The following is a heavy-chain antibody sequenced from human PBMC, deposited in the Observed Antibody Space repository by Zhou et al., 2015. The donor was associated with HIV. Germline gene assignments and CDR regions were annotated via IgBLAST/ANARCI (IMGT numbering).Heavy chain of an antibody. J-gene: IGHJ6*03. CDR2: IIPIFGTA. V-gene: IGHV1-69*01. CDR1: GGTFSSYA. CDR3: ATYCSSTSCYHGANYYYMDV. D-gene: IGHD2-2*01. Sequence: QVQLVQSGAEVKKPGSSVKVSCKASGGTFSSYAISWVRQAPGQGLEWMGGIIPIFGTANYAQKFQGRVTITADESTSTAYMELSSLRSEDTAVYYCATYCSSTSCYHGANYYYMDVWGKGTTVTVSS.